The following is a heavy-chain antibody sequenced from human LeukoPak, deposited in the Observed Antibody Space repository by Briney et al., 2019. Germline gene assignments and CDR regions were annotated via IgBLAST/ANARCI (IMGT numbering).Heavy chain of an antibody. J-gene: IGHJ4*02. V-gene: IGHV4-59*01. CDR2: IYYSGST. D-gene: IGHD1-26*01. CDR1: GGSISSYY. Sequence: SETLSLTCAVSGGSISSYYWSWIRQPPGKGLEWIGYIYYSGSTNYNPSLKSRVTISVDTSKNQFSLKLSSVTAADTAVYYCARVGGSYYFDYWGQGTLVTVSS. CDR3: ARVGGSYYFDY.